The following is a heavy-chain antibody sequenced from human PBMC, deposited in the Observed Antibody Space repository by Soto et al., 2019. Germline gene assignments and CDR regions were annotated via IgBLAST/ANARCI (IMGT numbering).Heavy chain of an antibody. V-gene: IGHV1-18*01. J-gene: IGHJ6*03. CDR1: GYTFTSYG. CDR3: ARDSDEGGYYYYYYMDV. Sequence: QVQLVQSGAEVKKPGASVKVSCKASGYTFTSYGISWVRQAHGQGLEWMGWISAYNGNTNYAQKLQGRVTMTTDTSTSTAYMELRSLRSDDTAVYYCARDSDEGGYYYYYYMDVWGKGTTVTVSS. CDR2: ISAYNGNT.